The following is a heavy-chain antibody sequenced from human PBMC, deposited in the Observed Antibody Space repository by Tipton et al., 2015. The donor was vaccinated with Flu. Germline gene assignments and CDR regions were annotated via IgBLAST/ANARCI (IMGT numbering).Heavy chain of an antibody. CDR2: IKQDGSEK. V-gene: IGHV3-7*01. D-gene: IGHD5-24*01. CDR1: GFTFSSYW. CDR3: ARDPKRRDGYNYF. J-gene: IGHJ4*02. Sequence: SLRLSCAASGFTFSSYWMSWVRQAPGKGLEWVANIKQDGSEKYYVDSVKGRFTISRDNAKNSLYLQMSSLRAEDTAVYYCARDPKRRDGYNYFWGQGTLVTVSS.